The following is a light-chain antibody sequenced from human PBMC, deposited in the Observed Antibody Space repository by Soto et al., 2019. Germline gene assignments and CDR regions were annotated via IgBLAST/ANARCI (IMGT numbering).Light chain of an antibody. CDR1: SSNIGSNT. CDR2: SDD. J-gene: IGLJ1*01. V-gene: IGLV1-44*01. Sequence: QSVLTQPPSASGTPGQRVTISCSGSSSNIGSNTVNWYQHLPGAAPKLLIQSDDQRPSGVPDRFSGSQSGTSASLAISGFQSEDEDDYYCAVWDDRLNGYVFGTGTKLTVL. CDR3: AVWDDRLNGYV.